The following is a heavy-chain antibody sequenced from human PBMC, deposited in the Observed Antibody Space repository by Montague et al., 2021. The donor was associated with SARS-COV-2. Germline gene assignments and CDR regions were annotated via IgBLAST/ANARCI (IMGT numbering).Heavy chain of an antibody. J-gene: IGHJ4*02. CDR1: GSTFSSYK. Sequence: SLRLSCAASGSTFSSYKMNWVRQAPGKGLEWVSYISSSGSTIYYXDSVKGRFTISRDNAKNSLYLQMNSLRAEDTAVYYCARADTAMVIYFDYWGQGTLVTVSS. D-gene: IGHD5-18*01. V-gene: IGHV3-48*03. CDR2: ISSSGSTI. CDR3: ARADTAMVIYFDY.